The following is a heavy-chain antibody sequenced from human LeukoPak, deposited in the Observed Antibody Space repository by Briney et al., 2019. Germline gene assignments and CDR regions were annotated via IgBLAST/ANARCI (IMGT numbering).Heavy chain of an antibody. Sequence: GASVKVSCKTSGYTFSGYYMHWVRQAPGQGLEWMGWINPNSSVTNYAERFQGRVTMTRDTSISAASMEMRWLTSDDTAVYYCARKGDGNSPFDSWRQGTLVTVSS. CDR2: INPNSSVT. J-gene: IGHJ4*02. CDR3: ARKGDGNSPFDS. V-gene: IGHV1-2*02. D-gene: IGHD4-23*01. CDR1: GYTFSGYY.